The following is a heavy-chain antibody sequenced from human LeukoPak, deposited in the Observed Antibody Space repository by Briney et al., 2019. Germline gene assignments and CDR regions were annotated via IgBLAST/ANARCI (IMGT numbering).Heavy chain of an antibody. V-gene: IGHV3-53*01. CDR1: GFSVITDY. CDR3: ARGWGSFEN. J-gene: IGHJ4*02. Sequence: GGSLRLSCAASGFSVITDYMTWVRQAPGKGLEWVSTLYSSGNTYYADSVKGRFTVSRDNSKNTLFLEMSSLRAEDTAVYFCARGWGSFENWEQGTLVAVSS. CDR2: LYSSGNT. D-gene: IGHD7-27*01.